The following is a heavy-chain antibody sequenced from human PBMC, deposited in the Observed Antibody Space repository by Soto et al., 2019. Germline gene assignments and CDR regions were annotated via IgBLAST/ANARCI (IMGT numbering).Heavy chain of an antibody. V-gene: IGHV3-74*01. CDR2: IDTDGVGT. J-gene: IGHJ5*02. CDR3: ATVFDL. CDR1: GFTLRSHR. Sequence: EVQLVESGGGLVQPGGSLRVSCAASGFTLRSHRIHWVRQVPGKGLEWVSRIDTDGVGTSYADSVKGRFTISTDNAKNTVNLQMNGLRGEDTAVYYCATVFDLWGQGTLVTVSS.